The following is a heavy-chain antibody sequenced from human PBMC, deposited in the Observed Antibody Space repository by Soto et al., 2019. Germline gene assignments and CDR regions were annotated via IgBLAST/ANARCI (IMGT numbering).Heavy chain of an antibody. Sequence: QISLKESGPTLVKPTQTLALNCTFSGFSFNTRGVGVVWIRQPPGKPLEWLAVTYWDDDRRYRPSLTDRLTITKDISRNQVVLTMTNMDPEDTGTYYCAHLVPGPLSFAYWGQGALVTVSS. CDR1: GFSFNTRGVG. V-gene: IGHV2-5*02. J-gene: IGHJ1*01. CDR3: AHLVPGPLSFAY. CDR2: TYWDDDR. D-gene: IGHD6-19*01.